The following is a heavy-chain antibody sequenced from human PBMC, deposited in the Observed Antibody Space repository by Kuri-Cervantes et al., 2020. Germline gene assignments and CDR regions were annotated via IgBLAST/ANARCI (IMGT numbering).Heavy chain of an antibody. CDR3: AKIPNIVVVPAAIKLFFDY. CDR2: ISSSSSYI. CDR1: GFTFSSYS. J-gene: IGHJ4*02. Sequence: GESLKISCAASGFTFSSYSMNWVRQAPGKGLEWVSSISSSSSYIYYADSVKGRFTISRDNAKNSLYLQMNSLRAEDTAVYYCAKIPNIVVVPAAIKLFFDYWGQGTLVTVSS. V-gene: IGHV3-21*04. D-gene: IGHD2-2*01.